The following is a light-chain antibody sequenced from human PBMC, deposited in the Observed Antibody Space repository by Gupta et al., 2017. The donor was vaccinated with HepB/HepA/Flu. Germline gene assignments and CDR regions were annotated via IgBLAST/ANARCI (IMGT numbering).Light chain of an antibody. CDR1: QSISTY. J-gene: IGKJ1*01. CDR2: ITS. V-gene: IGKV1-39*01. Sequence: DIQMTQSPSSLSASVGDRVTITCRASQSISTYLSWYQQKPGKVPKLLIYITSTVKSGVPSRFSGSGSGTDFTLTISSRQPEDFATYYCQQRYSTPWTFGQGTKVEIK. CDR3: QQRYSTPWT.